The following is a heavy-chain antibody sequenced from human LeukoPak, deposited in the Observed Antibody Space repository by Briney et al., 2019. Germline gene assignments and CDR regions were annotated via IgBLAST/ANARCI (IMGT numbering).Heavy chain of an antibody. CDR3: AGGDGDYDYFDY. CDR1: GFIFSSYS. V-gene: IGHV3-21*01. Sequence: GGSLRLSCAASGFIFSSYSMNWVRQAPGKGLEWVSSISSSSSNYIYYADSVRGRFTISRDNAKNSLYLQMNSLRAEDTAVYYCAGGDGDYDYFDYWGQGILVTVSS. J-gene: IGHJ4*02. CDR2: ISSSSSNYI. D-gene: IGHD4-17*01.